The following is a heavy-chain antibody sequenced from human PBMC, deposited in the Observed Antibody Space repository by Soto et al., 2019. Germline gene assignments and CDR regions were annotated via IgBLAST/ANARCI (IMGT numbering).Heavy chain of an antibody. J-gene: IGHJ6*02. D-gene: IGHD3-3*01. CDR2: ISAYNGNT. V-gene: IGHV1-18*01. CDR1: GYTFTSYG. CDR3: ARMERGDDFWSGYFGGPSPGGMDV. Sequence: ASVKVSCKASGYTFTSYGISWVRQAPGQGLEWMGWISAYNGNTNYAQKLQGRVTMTTDTPTSTAYMELRSLRSDDTAVYYCARMERGDDFWSGYFGGPSPGGMDVWGQGTTVTVSS.